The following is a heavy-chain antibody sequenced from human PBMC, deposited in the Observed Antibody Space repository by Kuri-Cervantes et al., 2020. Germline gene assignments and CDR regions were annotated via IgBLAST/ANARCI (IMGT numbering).Heavy chain of an antibody. J-gene: IGHJ4*02. CDR1: GYNFSPYW. D-gene: IGHD3-22*01. CDR2: IYPGDSDT. Sequence: GESLKISCKGSGYNFSPYWIGWLRQMPGKGLEWMGIIYPGDSDTRYSPSFQGQVTISADKSISTAYLQWSSLKASDTAMYYCARRYYYDSSGYYDYWGQGTLVTVSS. V-gene: IGHV5-51*01. CDR3: ARRYYYDSSGYYDY.